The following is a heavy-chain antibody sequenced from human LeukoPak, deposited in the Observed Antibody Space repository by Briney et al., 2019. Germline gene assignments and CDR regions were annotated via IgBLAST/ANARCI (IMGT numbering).Heavy chain of an antibody. CDR2: IWYDGSNK. V-gene: IGHV3-33*01. Sequence: PGRSLRLSCAASGFTFSSYGMHWVRQAPGKGLEWVAVIWYDGSNKYYADSVKGRFTISRDNSKNTLYLQMNSLRAEDTAVYYCARDHSSSSPYYYYYYGMAVWGQGTTVTVSS. CDR1: GFTFSSYG. D-gene: IGHD6-6*01. J-gene: IGHJ6*02. CDR3: ARDHSSSSPYYYYYYGMAV.